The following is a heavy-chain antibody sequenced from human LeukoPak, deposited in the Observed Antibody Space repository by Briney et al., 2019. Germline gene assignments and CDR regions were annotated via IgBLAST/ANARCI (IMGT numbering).Heavy chain of an antibody. J-gene: IGHJ4*02. CDR1: GGSISSYY. V-gene: IGHV4-59*08. CDR3: ARHSYYYDSSGYHYFDY. Sequence: SETLSLTCTVSGGSISSYYWSWIRQPPGKGLEWIGYIYYSGSTNYNPSLKSRVTISVDTSKNQFSLKLSSVTAADTAVYYCARHSYYYDSSGYHYFDYWGQGTLVTVSS. CDR2: IYYSGST. D-gene: IGHD3-22*01.